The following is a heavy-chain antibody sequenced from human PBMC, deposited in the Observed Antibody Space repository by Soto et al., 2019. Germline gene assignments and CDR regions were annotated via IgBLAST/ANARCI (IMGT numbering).Heavy chain of an antibody. CDR3: ARLPPPSCSGGSCSPY. CDR1: GFIFSDYY. Sequence: GGSLRLSCVASGFIFSDYYMSWIRQTPGRGLEWASYISTNGRNIYYADSVKGRFTISRDNTKNSLYLQMNSLRAEDTAVYYCARLPPPSCSGGSCSPYWGQGTLVTVS. V-gene: IGHV3-11*01. D-gene: IGHD2-15*01. J-gene: IGHJ4*02. CDR2: ISTNGRNI.